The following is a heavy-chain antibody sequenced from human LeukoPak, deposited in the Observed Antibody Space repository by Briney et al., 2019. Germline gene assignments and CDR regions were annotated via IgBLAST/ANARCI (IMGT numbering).Heavy chain of an antibody. V-gene: IGHV3-48*03. D-gene: IGHD6-6*01. CDR1: GFTFSSYE. CDR3: ARVGPYSSSLDY. Sequence: GGSLRLSCAASGFTFSSYEMNWVRQAPGKGLEWVSYISSSGSTIYYADSVKGRFTITRDNAKNSLFLQMHSLRAEDTAVYYCARVGPYSSSLDYWGQGTLVTVSS. J-gene: IGHJ4*02. CDR2: ISSSGSTI.